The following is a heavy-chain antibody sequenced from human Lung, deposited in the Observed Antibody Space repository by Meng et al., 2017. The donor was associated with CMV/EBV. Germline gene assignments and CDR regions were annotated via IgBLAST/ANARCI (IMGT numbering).Heavy chain of an antibody. J-gene: IGHJ4*02. D-gene: IGHD7-27*01. CDR1: GYTFTGYY. CDR2: ITTNSGGT. Sequence: ASVXVSCKASGYTFTGYYIHWVRQAPGQGLEWMGWITTNSGGTNYAQQFQGRVILTRDTSINTGYMELTRLTSDDTAVYYCARDNNWGPDYWGQGTLVTVSS. CDR3: ARDNNWGPDY. V-gene: IGHV1-2*02.